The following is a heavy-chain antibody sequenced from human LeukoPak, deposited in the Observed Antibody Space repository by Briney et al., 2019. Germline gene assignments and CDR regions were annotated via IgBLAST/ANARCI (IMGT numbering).Heavy chain of an antibody. D-gene: IGHD3-3*01. CDR1: GGSFSGHY. CDR3: ARVIGDSGDYFDY. CDR2: INHSGST. J-gene: IGHJ4*02. Sequence: PSETLSLTCAVYGGSFSGHYWSWIRQPPGKGLEWIGEINHSGSTNYNPSLKSRATISVDTSKKQFSLNLSSVTAADTALYYCARVIGDSGDYFDYWGQGTLVTVSS. V-gene: IGHV4-34*01.